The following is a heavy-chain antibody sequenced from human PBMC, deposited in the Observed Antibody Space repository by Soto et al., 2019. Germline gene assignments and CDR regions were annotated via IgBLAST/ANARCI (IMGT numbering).Heavy chain of an antibody. CDR1: GYTFTSYY. Sequence: ASVKVSCKASGYTFTSYYMHWVRQAPGQGLEWMGIINPSGGSTSYAQKFHGRVTMTRDTSTSTVYMELSSLRSEDTAVYYCARALWPSSGWYTGASYYFDYWGQGTLVTVSS. J-gene: IGHJ4*02. V-gene: IGHV1-46*01. CDR2: INPSGGST. CDR3: ARALWPSSGWYTGASYYFDY. D-gene: IGHD6-19*01.